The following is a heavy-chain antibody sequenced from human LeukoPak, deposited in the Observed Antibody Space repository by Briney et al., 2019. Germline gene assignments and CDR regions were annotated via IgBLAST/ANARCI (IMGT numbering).Heavy chain of an antibody. J-gene: IGHJ4*02. Sequence: TGGSLRLSCAASGFTFSSYAMHWVRQAPGKGLEWVAVISYDGSNKYYADSVKGRFTISRDNSKNTLYLQMNSLRAEDTAVYYCARDLMIPYDSSGYYDGADYWGQGTLVTVSS. CDR3: ARDLMIPYDSSGYYDGADY. CDR1: GFTFSSYA. D-gene: IGHD3-22*01. CDR2: ISYDGSNK. V-gene: IGHV3-30-3*01.